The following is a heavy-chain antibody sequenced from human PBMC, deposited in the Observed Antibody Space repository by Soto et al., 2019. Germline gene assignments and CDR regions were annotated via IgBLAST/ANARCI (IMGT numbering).Heavy chain of an antibody. J-gene: IGHJ6*02. CDR3: ARQSYSSSWYYYYYGMDV. D-gene: IGHD6-13*01. V-gene: IGHV5-51*01. Sequence: GESLKISCKGLGNSFNNWIGWVRQMPGKGLEWVGIIYPGDSDTRYSPSFQGQVTISADKSISTAYLQWSSLKASDTAMYYCARQSYSSSWYYYYYGMDVWGQGTTVTVSS. CDR2: IYPGDSDT. CDR1: GNSFNNW.